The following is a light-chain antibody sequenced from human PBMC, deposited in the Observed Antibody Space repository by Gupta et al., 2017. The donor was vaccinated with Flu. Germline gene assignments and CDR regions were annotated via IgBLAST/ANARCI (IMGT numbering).Light chain of an antibody. J-gene: IGKJ4*01. CDR2: AAT. V-gene: IGKV1-39*01. CDR3: QQSYSSPLT. CDR1: QSIRNY. Sequence: DIQMTQSPSSLSAVVGDRVTITCRASQSIRNYLHWYQHKPGKAPKLLIYAATSLEGGVPSRFSGSGSGTDFTLTISSLQPEDFATYYCQQSYSSPLTFGGGTKVEIK.